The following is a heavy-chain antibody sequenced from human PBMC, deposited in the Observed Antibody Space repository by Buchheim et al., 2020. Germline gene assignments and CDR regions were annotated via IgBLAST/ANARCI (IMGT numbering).Heavy chain of an antibody. CDR2: TMPLAGIT. CDR3: ARGFGEIARD. J-gene: IGHJ4*02. Sequence: QVHLVQSGADVKKVGSSVKVACKASEGTFGSDAISWVRQAPGQGLEWLGRTMPLAGITNYAQKFQGRVTLTADKSTSTAYMELTNLRSDDSGTYYCARGFGEIARDWGQGTL. D-gene: IGHD3-10*01. CDR1: EGTFGSDA. V-gene: IGHV1-69*04.